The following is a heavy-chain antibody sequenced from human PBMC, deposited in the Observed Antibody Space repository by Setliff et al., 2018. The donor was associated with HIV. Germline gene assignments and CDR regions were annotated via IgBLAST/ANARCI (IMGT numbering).Heavy chain of an antibody. Sequence: GGSLRLSCAASGFTFSDFWMYWVRQAPGKGLEWVANTRQDEGEKFYADSVRGRFTISRDSTKNSVYLQMNSLRAEDTAVYYCAKDRRFGFSYDNYFDSWGQGTLVTVSS. J-gene: IGHJ4*02. CDR2: TRQDEGEK. CDR3: AKDRRFGFSYDNYFDS. V-gene: IGHV3-7*04. CDR1: GFTFSDFW. D-gene: IGHD3-16*01.